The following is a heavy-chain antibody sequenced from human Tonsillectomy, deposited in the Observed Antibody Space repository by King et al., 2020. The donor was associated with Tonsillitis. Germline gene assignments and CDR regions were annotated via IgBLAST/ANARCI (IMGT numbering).Heavy chain of an antibody. J-gene: IGHJ3*01. CDR2: IKQNRSGK. CDR3: ATATVWGVLDF. Sequence: VQLVESGGGLAQPGGSLRLSCAASGFIFCSYLMNWVRQAPGKGLEWGGSIKQNRSGKNYVESLKGRFTISRDNAKNFLYLEMNSLRAEDTAFYYCATATVWGVLDFWGQGTMVTVSA. V-gene: IGHV3-7*04. D-gene: IGHD3-10*01. CDR1: GFIFCSYL.